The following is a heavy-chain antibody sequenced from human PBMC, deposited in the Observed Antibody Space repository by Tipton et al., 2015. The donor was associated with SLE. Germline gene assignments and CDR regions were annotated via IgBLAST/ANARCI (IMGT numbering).Heavy chain of an antibody. CDR1: GFTFSNYE. Sequence: SLRLSCTTSGFTFSNYEVYWVRQAPGKGLEWVSVIYYDGSTNNADSVKGRFTISRDLSNNTLYLQLNRLRPGDTAIYYCAKGGSHDVYDVWGQGTMVVVSS. J-gene: IGHJ3*01. CDR2: IYYDGST. CDR3: AKGGSHDVYDV. V-gene: IGHV3-23*03. D-gene: IGHD2-15*01.